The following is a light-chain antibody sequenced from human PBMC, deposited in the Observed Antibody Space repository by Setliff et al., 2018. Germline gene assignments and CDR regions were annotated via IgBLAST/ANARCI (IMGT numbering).Light chain of an antibody. V-gene: IGLV2-8*01. J-gene: IGLJ1*01. CDR3: SAYAGSNNWGV. CDR1: SRDVGGYNF. CDR2: EVT. Sequence: QSVLTQPPSASGSPGQSVTISCTGTSRDVGGYNFVSWYQQHPGKAPKLIISEVTERPSAVPDRFSGSKSGNTASLTVSGLQAEDEADYYCSAYAGSNNWGVFGTGTKVTVL.